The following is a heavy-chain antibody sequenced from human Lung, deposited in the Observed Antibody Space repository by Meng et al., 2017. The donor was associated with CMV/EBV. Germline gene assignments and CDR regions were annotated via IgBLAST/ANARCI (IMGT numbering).Heavy chain of an antibody. J-gene: IGHJ5*02. CDR1: GYTFIAYY. V-gene: IGHV1-2*02. D-gene: IGHD1-26*01. Sequence: ASVKVSCKTSGYTFIAYYMHWVRQAPGQGLEWMGWINTNSGGTHYAKKFQGRVTMTRDTSITTVYMELSRLRSDDTAVYYCARGVDWEAFVWFDPWGQGTLVTVSS. CDR2: INTNSGGT. CDR3: ARGVDWEAFVWFDP.